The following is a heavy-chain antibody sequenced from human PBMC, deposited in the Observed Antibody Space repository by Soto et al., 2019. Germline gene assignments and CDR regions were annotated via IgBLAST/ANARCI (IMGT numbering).Heavy chain of an antibody. J-gene: IGHJ4*02. CDR1: GFSFSGYW. CDR3: ARAAY. Sequence: EVQLVESGGDLVQPGGSLRLSCAASGFSFSGYWMSWVRQAPGKGPEWVASIKHDGSETYYVDSVKGRSTISRYNAKNSLYLQMNSLRAEDTAVYYCARAAYWGQGTLVTVSS. D-gene: IGHD6-25*01. CDR2: IKHDGSET. V-gene: IGHV3-7*04.